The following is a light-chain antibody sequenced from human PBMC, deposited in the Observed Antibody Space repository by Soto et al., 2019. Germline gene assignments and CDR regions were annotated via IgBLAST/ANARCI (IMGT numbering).Light chain of an antibody. V-gene: IGKV1-39*01. CDR1: QSISSY. CDR3: QQSYSTLRRT. Sequence: DIQMTQSPSSVSASVGDRVTITCRASQSISSYLNWYQQKPGKAPKLLIYAASSLQSGVPSRFSGGGSGTDFTLTISSLQPEDFATYYCQQSYSTLRRTFGQGTKLEIK. J-gene: IGKJ2*01. CDR2: AAS.